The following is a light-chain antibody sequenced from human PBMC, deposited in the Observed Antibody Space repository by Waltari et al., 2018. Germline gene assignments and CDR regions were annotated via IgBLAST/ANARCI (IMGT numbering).Light chain of an antibody. CDR2: GMS. CDR3: FKHSGGYS. Sequence: VILSQSPATLSLSPGERATPSYRAGQSVANYFACYQQKPGQAPRLLIYGMSGKATGMPDRISGGGSGADYSLTISSMGAEDVGVYYCFKHSGGYSFGEGTKVEIK. V-gene: IGKV3-11*01. J-gene: IGKJ2*03. CDR1: QSVANY.